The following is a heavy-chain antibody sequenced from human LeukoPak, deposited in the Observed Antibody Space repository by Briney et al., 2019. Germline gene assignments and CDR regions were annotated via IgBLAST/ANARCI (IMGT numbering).Heavy chain of an antibody. Sequence: ASVKVSCKASGYTLTSYGISWVRQAPGQGLEWMGWISAYNGNTNYAQKLQGRVTMTTDTSTSTAYMELRSLRSDDTAVYYCARDSRYYDILTGSMGTWWFDPWGQGTLVTVSS. CDR2: ISAYNGNT. CDR3: ARDSRYYDILTGSMGTWWFDP. D-gene: IGHD3-9*01. CDR1: GYTLTSYG. V-gene: IGHV1-18*01. J-gene: IGHJ5*02.